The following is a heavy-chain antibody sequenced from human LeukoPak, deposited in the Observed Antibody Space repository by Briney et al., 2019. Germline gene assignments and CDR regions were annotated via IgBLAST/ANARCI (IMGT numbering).Heavy chain of an antibody. Sequence: GGSLRLSCAASGFTFSSYAMSWVRQAPGKGLEWVSAISGSGGSTYYADSVEGRFTISRDNSKNTLYLQMNSLRAEDTAVYYCAKDYAPTPYFDPWGQGTLVTVSS. CDR3: AKDYAPTPYFDP. CDR1: GFTFSSYA. D-gene: IGHD3-16*01. J-gene: IGHJ5*02. CDR2: ISGSGGST. V-gene: IGHV3-23*01.